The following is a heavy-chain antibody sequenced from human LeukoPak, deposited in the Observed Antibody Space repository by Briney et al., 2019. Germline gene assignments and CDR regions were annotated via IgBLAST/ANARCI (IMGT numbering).Heavy chain of an antibody. CDR3: ARVGYFRSYCYYYMDV. CDR2: INHSGST. D-gene: IGHD3-22*01. J-gene: IGHJ6*03. V-gene: IGHV4-34*01. Sequence: PSETLSLTCAVYGGSFSGYYWSWIRQPPGKGLEWIGEINHSGSTNYNPSLKSRVTISVDTSKNQFSLKLSSVTAADTAVYYCARVGYFRSYCYYYMDVWGKGTTVTVSS. CDR1: GGSFSGYY.